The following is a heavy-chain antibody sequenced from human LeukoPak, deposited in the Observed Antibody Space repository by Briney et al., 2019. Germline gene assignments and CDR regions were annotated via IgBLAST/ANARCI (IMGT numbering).Heavy chain of an antibody. V-gene: IGHV3-23*01. CDR3: ARVIVVVPAAEAFDY. J-gene: IGHJ4*02. D-gene: IGHD2-2*01. Sequence: GGSLRLSCAASGFTFSSYAMSWVRQAPGKGLEWVSAISGSGGSTYYADSVKGRFTISRDNSKNTLYLRMNSLRAEDTAVYYCARVIVVVPAAEAFDYWGQGTLVTVSS. CDR2: ISGSGGST. CDR1: GFTFSSYA.